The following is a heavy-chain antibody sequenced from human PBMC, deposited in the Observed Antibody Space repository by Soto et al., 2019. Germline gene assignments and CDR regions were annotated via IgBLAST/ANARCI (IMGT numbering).Heavy chain of an antibody. D-gene: IGHD3-10*01. Sequence: GGSLRLSCAASGFTFSSYWMSWVRQAPGKGLEWVANIKQDGSEKYYVDSVKGRFTISRDNAKNSLYLQMNSLRAEDTAVYYCARDMWFGEPRGGEDYYYGMDVWGQGTTVTVSS. V-gene: IGHV3-7*05. J-gene: IGHJ6*02. CDR1: GFTFSSYW. CDR3: ARDMWFGEPRGGEDYYYGMDV. CDR2: IKQDGSEK.